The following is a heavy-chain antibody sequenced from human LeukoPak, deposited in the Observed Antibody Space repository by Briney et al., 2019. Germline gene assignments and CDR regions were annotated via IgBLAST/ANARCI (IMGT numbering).Heavy chain of an antibody. V-gene: IGHV3-7*01. CDR3: AGGLRYFGWSAPYGMDV. Sequence: GGSLRLSCAASGFTFSTYWMIWVRQAPGKRLEWVANIKQDGSEKYYLDSVKGRFPTSGDNPSICVSLEMNSLRADDTAVHYCAGGLRYFGWSAPYGMDVWGQGTTVTVSS. D-gene: IGHD3-9*01. J-gene: IGHJ6*02. CDR2: IKQDGSEK. CDR1: GFTFSTYW.